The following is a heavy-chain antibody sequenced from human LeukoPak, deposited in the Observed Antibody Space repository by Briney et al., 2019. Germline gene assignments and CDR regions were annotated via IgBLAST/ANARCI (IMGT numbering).Heavy chain of an antibody. D-gene: IGHD3-10*01. CDR1: GGTFSSYA. CDR2: IIPTFGTA. Sequence: SVKVSCKASGGTFSSYAISWVRQAPGQGLEWMGGIIPTFGTANYAQMFQGRVTITADKSTSTAYMELSSLRSEDTAVYYCANEHITMVRGPTSRDYYYYYGMDVWGQGTTVTVSS. V-gene: IGHV1-69*06. J-gene: IGHJ6*02. CDR3: ANEHITMVRGPTSRDYYYYYGMDV.